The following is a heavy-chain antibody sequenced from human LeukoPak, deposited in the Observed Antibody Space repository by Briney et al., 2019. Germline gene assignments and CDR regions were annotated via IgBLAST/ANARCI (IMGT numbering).Heavy chain of an antibody. CDR2: ISGYNGNP. CDR1: GYTFTNYG. D-gene: IGHD6-19*01. V-gene: IGHV1-18*01. CDR3: ARDPSLAVAGIRLFDY. J-gene: IGHJ4*02. Sequence: ASVKVSCKTSGYTFTNYGISWVRQAPGKGLEWMGWISGYNGNPRYAQKVQGRVTKTTDTSTNTAYMEVNSLRSDDTAIYYCARDPSLAVAGIRLFDYWGQGTLVIVSS.